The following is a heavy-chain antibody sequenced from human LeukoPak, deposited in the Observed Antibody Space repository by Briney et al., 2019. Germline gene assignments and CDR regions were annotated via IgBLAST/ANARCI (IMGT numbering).Heavy chain of an antibody. Sequence: GRSLRLSCAASGFTCSSYGMHWVRQAPGKGLEWVAVISYDGSNKYYADSVKGRFTISRDNSKNTLYLQMNSLRAEDTAVYYCAKDSGSSGWENYYYYGMDVWGQGTTVTVSS. CDR1: GFTCSSYG. CDR2: ISYDGSNK. V-gene: IGHV3-30*18. J-gene: IGHJ6*02. CDR3: AKDSGSSGWENYYYYGMDV. D-gene: IGHD6-19*01.